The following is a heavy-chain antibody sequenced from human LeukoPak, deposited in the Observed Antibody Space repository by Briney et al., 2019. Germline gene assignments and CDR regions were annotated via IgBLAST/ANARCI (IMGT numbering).Heavy chain of an antibody. CDR3: AKDRGVRGVPHL. CDR1: GFTFSTYA. Sequence: GGSLRLSCAASGFTFSTYAITWVRQAPGKGLEWISTITSSGSTYYANSVKGRFTISRDNSKNTLYLQMNSLRAEDTAVYYCAKDRGVRGVPHLRGQGTLVTVSS. CDR2: ITSSGST. D-gene: IGHD3-10*01. J-gene: IGHJ4*02. V-gene: IGHV3-23*01.